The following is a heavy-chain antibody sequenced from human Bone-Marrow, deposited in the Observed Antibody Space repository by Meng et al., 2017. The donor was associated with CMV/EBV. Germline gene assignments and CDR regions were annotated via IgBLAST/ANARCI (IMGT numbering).Heavy chain of an antibody. CDR1: DGSISSSSYY. J-gene: IGHJ4*02. CDR2: IYYSGSI. CDR3: ARDRSWRGTWYFDF. V-gene: IGHV4-39*07. D-gene: IGHD1-26*01. Sequence: GSLRLSCTVSDGSISSSSYYWGWIRQPPGKGLEWIGSIYYSGSIYYSPSPQSRVTISVDTSKNQFSLKLNSVTAADTAVYYCARDRSWRGTWYFDFWGQGTLVTVSS.